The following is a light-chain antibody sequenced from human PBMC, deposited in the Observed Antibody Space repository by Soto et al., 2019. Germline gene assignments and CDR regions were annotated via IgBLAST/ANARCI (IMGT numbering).Light chain of an antibody. Sequence: DIVMTQSPDSLAVSLGERAIINCKSSQSVLYSSNNKNYLAWYQHRSGQPPKLLIYWASTRESGVPDRFSGSGSGTDFTLTISSLQAEDVAVYYCQQYHSSPTFGQGTKVEIK. J-gene: IGKJ1*01. CDR2: WAS. CDR3: QQYHSSPT. CDR1: QSVLYSSNNKNY. V-gene: IGKV4-1*01.